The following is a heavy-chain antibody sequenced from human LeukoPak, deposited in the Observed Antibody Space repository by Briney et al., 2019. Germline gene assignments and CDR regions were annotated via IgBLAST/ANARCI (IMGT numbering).Heavy chain of an antibody. J-gene: IGHJ5*02. D-gene: IGHD3-10*01. CDR2: ISHEGGTQ. Sequence: GMSLRLSCAASGVNLSPYGMHWVRQAPDKGLEWVAVISHEGGTQHYADSVKGRFIISRDNPRNTLYLQMNILRTEDTAVYYCAKEGTPQVSTWYDLWGQGTQVIVSS. CDR3: AKEGTPQVSTWYDL. V-gene: IGHV3-30*18. CDR1: GVNLSPYG.